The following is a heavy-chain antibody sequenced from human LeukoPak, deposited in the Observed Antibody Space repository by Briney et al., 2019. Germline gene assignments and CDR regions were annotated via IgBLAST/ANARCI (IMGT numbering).Heavy chain of an antibody. V-gene: IGHV4-59*08. CDR3: ARSFHSSSWYFDY. CDR1: SGSISTYH. J-gene: IGHJ4*02. CDR2: IYYSGST. Sequence: SETLSLTCTVSSGSISTYHWSWLRQPPGKGLEWIGYIYYSGSTNYNPSLNSRVTISVDTSKNQFSLKLSSVTAADTAVYYCARSFHSSSWYFDYWGQGTLVTVSS. D-gene: IGHD6-13*01.